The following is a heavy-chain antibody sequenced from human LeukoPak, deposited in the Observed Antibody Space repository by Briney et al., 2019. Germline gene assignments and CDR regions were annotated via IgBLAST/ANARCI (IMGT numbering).Heavy chain of an antibody. Sequence: SETLSLTCTVSGGSISSYYWSWIRQPAGKGLEWIGRIYTSGSTNYNPSFKSRVTMSVDTSKNQFSLKLSSVTAADTAVYYCAGGYDYEALGGDYYYGMDVWGQGTTVTVSS. CDR2: IYTSGST. D-gene: IGHD5-12*01. V-gene: IGHV4-4*07. J-gene: IGHJ6*02. CDR3: AGGYDYEALGGDYYYGMDV. CDR1: GGSISSYY.